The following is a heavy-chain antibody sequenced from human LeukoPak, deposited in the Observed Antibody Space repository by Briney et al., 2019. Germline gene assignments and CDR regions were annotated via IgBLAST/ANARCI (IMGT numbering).Heavy chain of an antibody. V-gene: IGHV3-66*01. J-gene: IGHJ6*03. CDR2: IYSGGST. D-gene: IGHD2-2*01. CDR1: EFSVGSNY. CDR3: ARGGYDVIVPAASNYYYMDV. Sequence: GGSLRLSCAASEFSVGSNYMTWVRQAPGKGLEWVSLIYSGGSTYYADSVKGRFTISRDNAKNSLYLQMNSLRAEDTAVYYCARGGYDVIVPAASNYYYMDVWGKGTTVTVSS.